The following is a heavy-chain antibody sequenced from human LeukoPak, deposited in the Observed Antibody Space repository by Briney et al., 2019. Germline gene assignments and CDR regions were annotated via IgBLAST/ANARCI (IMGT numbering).Heavy chain of an antibody. Sequence: PGGSLLPSSSAPGFPFISNYMSWVRPAPGKGLEWVSVFYSGGTTYYADSVKGRFTISRDSSKNTLYLQMNNLRAEDTAMYFCARTSAVMKPFDSWGQGTLVTVSS. CDR1: GFPFISNY. D-gene: IGHD2-21*01. CDR3: ARTSAVMKPFDS. V-gene: IGHV3-53*01. J-gene: IGHJ4*02. CDR2: FYSGGTT.